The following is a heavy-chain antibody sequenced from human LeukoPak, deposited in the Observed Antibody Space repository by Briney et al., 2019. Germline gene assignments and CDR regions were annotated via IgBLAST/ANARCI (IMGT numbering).Heavy chain of an antibody. D-gene: IGHD3-22*01. Sequence: GGSLRLSCAASGFTFSSYAMSWVRQAPGKGLEWVSAISGSGSSTYYVDSVKGRFTISRDSSKNTLYLQMNSLRAEDTAVYYCAKHVQDYYDSSGSRSYDYWDQGTLVTVSS. CDR2: ISGSGSST. CDR3: AKHVQDYYDSSGSRSYDY. J-gene: IGHJ4*02. V-gene: IGHV3-23*01. CDR1: GFTFSSYA.